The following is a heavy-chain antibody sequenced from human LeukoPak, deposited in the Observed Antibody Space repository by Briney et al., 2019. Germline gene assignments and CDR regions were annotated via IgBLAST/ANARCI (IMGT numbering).Heavy chain of an antibody. CDR1: GYTFTGYF. CDR2: ITPKSGGT. J-gene: IGHJ4*02. Sequence: ASVKVSFKASGYTFTGYFIHWARQAPGQGLEWMGWITPKSGGTNYAQKFQGRVTMTRDTSISTAYMELSRLRSDDTAVYYCARIVVTGYFDYWGQGTLVTVSS. V-gene: IGHV1-2*02. CDR3: ARIVVTGYFDY. D-gene: IGHD3-22*01.